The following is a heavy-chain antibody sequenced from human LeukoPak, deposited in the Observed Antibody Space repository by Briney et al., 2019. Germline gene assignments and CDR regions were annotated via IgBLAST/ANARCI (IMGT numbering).Heavy chain of an antibody. V-gene: IGHV1-3*01. Sequence: ASVKVSCKASGYTSTSYAMHWVRQAPGQRLEWMGWINAGNGNTKYSQKFQGRVTITRDTSASTAYMELSSLGSEDTAVYYCARVDIVATTSFDYWGQGTLVTVSS. CDR1: GYTSTSYA. J-gene: IGHJ4*02. CDR2: INAGNGNT. D-gene: IGHD5-12*01. CDR3: ARVDIVATTSFDY.